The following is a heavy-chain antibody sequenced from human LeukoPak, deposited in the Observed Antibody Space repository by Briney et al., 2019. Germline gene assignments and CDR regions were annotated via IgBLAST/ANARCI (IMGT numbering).Heavy chain of an antibody. CDR1: GFTFSSYW. Sequence: PGGSLRLSCAASGFTFSSYWMSWVRQAPGKGLEWVANIKQDGSEKYYVDSVKGRFTISRDNAKNSLYLQMNSLRAEDTAVYYCARDIVVVVAATYYYYYGMDVWGQGTTVTVSS. J-gene: IGHJ6*02. V-gene: IGHV3-7*01. D-gene: IGHD2-15*01. CDR2: IKQDGSEK. CDR3: ARDIVVVVAATYYYYYGMDV.